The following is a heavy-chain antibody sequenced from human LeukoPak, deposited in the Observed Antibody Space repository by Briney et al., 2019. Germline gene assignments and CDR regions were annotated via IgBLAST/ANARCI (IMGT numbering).Heavy chain of an antibody. V-gene: IGHV3-23*01. Sequence: GGSLRLSCAASGFTFSSYAMSWVRQAPGKGLEWVSAISGTGGNTYYADSVKGRFTISRDNSKNTLYLQMNSLRDEDTGVYYCAKDLKVAPAYVFYGMDVWGQGTTVTVSS. CDR3: AKDLKVAPAYVFYGMDV. D-gene: IGHD2-2*01. CDR2: ISGTGGNT. J-gene: IGHJ6*02. CDR1: GFTFSSYA.